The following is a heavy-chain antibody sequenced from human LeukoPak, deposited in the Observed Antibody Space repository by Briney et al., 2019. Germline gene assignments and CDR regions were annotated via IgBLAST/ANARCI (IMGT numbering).Heavy chain of an antibody. D-gene: IGHD1-1*01. CDR1: GFTVSSNY. V-gene: IGHV3-66*01. CDR2: IYRDGGT. Sequence: GGSLRLSCAASGFTVSSNYMSWVRQAPGKGLEWVSVIYRDGGTDYADSVKGRFTISRDNSKNTLYLQMSSLRVEDTAVYYCARRANWNDGDYWGQGTLVIVSS. J-gene: IGHJ4*02. CDR3: ARRANWNDGDY.